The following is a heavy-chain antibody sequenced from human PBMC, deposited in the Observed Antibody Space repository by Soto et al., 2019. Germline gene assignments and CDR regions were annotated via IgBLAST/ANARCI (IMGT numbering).Heavy chain of an antibody. CDR3: TRHALQYCGGDCYLLPYFDL. V-gene: IGHV3-73*02. CDR2: IRSKANNYAT. D-gene: IGHD2-21*02. J-gene: IGHJ2*01. CDR1: GFTFSGSA. Sequence: EVQLVESGGGLVQPGGSLKLSCAASGFTFSGSAMHWVRQASGKGLEWVGRIRSKANNYATAYAASVKCRFTIYRDDSKNTAYLQMNSLKTEDTAVYYCTRHALQYCGGDCYLLPYFDLWGRGTLVTVSS.